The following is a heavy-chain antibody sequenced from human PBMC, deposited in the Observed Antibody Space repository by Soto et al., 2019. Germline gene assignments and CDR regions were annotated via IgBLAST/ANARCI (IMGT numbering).Heavy chain of an antibody. Sequence: QVQLVESGGGVVQPGRSLRLSCAASGFTFSSYAMHWVRQAPGKGLEWVAVISHDGSNKYYADSVKGRFTISRDNSKNTLYLQMNSLRAEDTAVYYCARTSGSYLPAYYYYYGMDVWGQGTTVTVSS. CDR1: GFTFSSYA. D-gene: IGHD1-26*01. CDR2: ISHDGSNK. CDR3: ARTSGSYLPAYYYYYGMDV. J-gene: IGHJ6*02. V-gene: IGHV3-30-3*01.